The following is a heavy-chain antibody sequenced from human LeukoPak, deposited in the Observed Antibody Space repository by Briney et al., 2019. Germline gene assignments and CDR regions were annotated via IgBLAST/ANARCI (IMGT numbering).Heavy chain of an antibody. Sequence: PGGSLRLSCAASEFTFSSYGMHWVRQAPGKGLEWVAVIWYDGSNKYYADSVKGRFTISRDNSKNTLYLQMNSLRAEDTAVYYCAKEGSSLDYWGQGTLVTVSS. V-gene: IGHV3-33*06. CDR3: AKEGSSLDY. CDR1: EFTFSSYG. J-gene: IGHJ4*02. CDR2: IWYDGSNK. D-gene: IGHD2-15*01.